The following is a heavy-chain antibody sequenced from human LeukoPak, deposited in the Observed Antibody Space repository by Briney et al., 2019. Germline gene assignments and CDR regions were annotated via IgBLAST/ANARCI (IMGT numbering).Heavy chain of an antibody. Sequence: SETLSLTCAVYGGSFSGYYWSWIRQPPGKGLEWIGEINHSGSTNYNPSLKSRVTISVDTSKSQFSLKLSSVTAADTAVYYCARGIAAAHGFDYWGQGTLVTVSS. D-gene: IGHD6-13*01. CDR2: INHSGST. CDR1: GGSFSGYY. J-gene: IGHJ4*02. CDR3: ARGIAAAHGFDY. V-gene: IGHV4-34*01.